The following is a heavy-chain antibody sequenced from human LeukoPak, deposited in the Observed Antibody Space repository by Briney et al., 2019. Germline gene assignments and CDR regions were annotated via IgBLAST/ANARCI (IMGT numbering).Heavy chain of an antibody. CDR2: ISGSGGST. CDR1: GFTFSSYA. V-gene: IGHV3-23*01. D-gene: IGHD6-19*01. Sequence: GGSLRLSCAASGFTFSSYAMSWVRQAPGKGLEWVSAISGSGGSTYYADSVKGRFTISRDNSKNTLYLQMNSLRAEDTAVYYCARAFAAVAGTNYYYMDVWGKGTTVTVSS. CDR3: ARAFAAVAGTNYYYMDV. J-gene: IGHJ6*03.